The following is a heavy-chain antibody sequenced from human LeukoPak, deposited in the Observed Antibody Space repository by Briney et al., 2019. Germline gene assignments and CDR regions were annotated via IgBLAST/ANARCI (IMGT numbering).Heavy chain of an antibody. Sequence: GGSLRLSCAASGFTFSKYAMHWVRQTPGKVLEWVGAVWNEGTDENYADSVKGRLTISSDNYKTTLYLQMNCLSAAHSCVYCCTCEIWRSQGAFDIWGQGTMITVSS. V-gene: IGHV3-33*01. D-gene: IGHD3-16*01. J-gene: IGHJ3*02. CDR2: VWNEGTDE. CDR1: GFTFSKYA. CDR3: TCEIWRSQGAFDI.